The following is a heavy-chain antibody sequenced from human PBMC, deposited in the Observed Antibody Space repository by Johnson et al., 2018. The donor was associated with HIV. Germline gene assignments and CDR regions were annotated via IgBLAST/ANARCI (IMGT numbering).Heavy chain of an antibody. CDR1: GFTVSSNY. Sequence: QVQLVESGGGLVKPGGSLRLSCAASGFTVSSNYMSWVRQAPGKGLEWVSYISSSGSDIFYADSVKGRFTISRDNAKNSLYLQMNSLRAEDTALYYCARDSYLNDDAFDIWGQGTMVTVSS. J-gene: IGHJ3*02. D-gene: IGHD1-1*01. V-gene: IGHV3-11*01. CDR3: ARDSYLNDDAFDI. CDR2: ISSSGSDI.